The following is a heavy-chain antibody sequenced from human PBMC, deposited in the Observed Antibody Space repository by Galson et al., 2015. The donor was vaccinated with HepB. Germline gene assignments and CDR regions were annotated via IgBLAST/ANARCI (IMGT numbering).Heavy chain of an antibody. CDR3: ARQYDTSGYYPY. Sequence: SVKVSCKASGGTFSTYTLGWVRQAPGQGLEWMGGIIPIFGSANYAQKFQGRVTITADESTSTTYMELRRLRSEDTAVYYCARQYDTSGYYPYWGQGTLVTVSP. CDR1: GGTFSTYT. J-gene: IGHJ4*02. D-gene: IGHD3-22*01. CDR2: IIPIFGSA. V-gene: IGHV1-69*13.